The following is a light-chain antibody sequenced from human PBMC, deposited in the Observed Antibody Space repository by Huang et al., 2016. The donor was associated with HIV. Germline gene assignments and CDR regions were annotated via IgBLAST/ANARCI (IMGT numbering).Light chain of an antibody. V-gene: IGKV1-9*01. Sequence: IQLTQSPSSLSASVVERVTITCRAIQYISIYLAWYQQKSGKSPKLLIYGASTVQSGVPSRVSGSGSGTEYSITVSSLQPEDFATKYGEQLSTSLTFGGGTKVEIK. CDR1: QYISIY. CDR2: GAS. J-gene: IGKJ4*02. CDR3: EQLSTSLT.